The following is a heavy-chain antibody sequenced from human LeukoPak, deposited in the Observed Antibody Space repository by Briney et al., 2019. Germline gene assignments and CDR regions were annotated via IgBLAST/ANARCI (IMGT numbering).Heavy chain of an antibody. Sequence: ASVKVSFKESAYTFTSYYMHWVRQTPAQGLEWMGIINPTGDSTSYEHKFHGRVTMTRDTSTSTIYMELSSMRFEDTAVYDCARAPVGDGSYYYFDYWGQGTLVTVSS. CDR3: ARAPVGDGSYYYFDY. CDR2: INPTGDST. D-gene: IGHD1-26*01. V-gene: IGHV1-46*01. J-gene: IGHJ4*02. CDR1: AYTFTSYY.